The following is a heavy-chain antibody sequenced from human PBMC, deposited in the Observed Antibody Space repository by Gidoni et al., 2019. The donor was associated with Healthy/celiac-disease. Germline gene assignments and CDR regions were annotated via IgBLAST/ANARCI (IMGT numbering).Heavy chain of an antibody. V-gene: IGHV3-33*01. CDR3: ARESKITMVRGVYYYYGMDV. Sequence: QVQLVESGGGVVQPGRSLRLSCAASGFHFSTYGIHWVRQAPGKGLEGVAVIWYDGSNKYYADSVKGRFTISRDNSKNTLYLQMNSLRAEDTAVYYCARESKITMVRGVYYYYGMDVWGQGTTVTVSS. CDR1: GFHFSTYG. CDR2: IWYDGSNK. D-gene: IGHD3-10*01. J-gene: IGHJ6*02.